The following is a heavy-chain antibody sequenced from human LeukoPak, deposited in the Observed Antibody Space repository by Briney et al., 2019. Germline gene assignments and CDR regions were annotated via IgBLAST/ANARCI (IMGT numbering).Heavy chain of an antibody. V-gene: IGHV3-21*01. CDR2: ISSSSSYI. CDR3: ARDPIVVVTAPPDY. Sequence: GGSLRLSCAASGFTFSIYNMNWVRQAPGKGLEWVSSISSSSSYIYYADSVKGRFTISRDNAKNSLYLQMNSLRAEDTAVYYCARDPIVVVTAPPDYWGQGTLVTVSS. D-gene: IGHD2-21*02. J-gene: IGHJ4*02. CDR1: GFTFSIYN.